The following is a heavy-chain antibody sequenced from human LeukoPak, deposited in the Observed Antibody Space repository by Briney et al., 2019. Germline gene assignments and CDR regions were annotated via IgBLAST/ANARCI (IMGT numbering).Heavy chain of an antibody. D-gene: IGHD6-13*01. CDR3: ARDRRSSSWSEYYYYYYMDV. CDR1: GGSISSGSYY. J-gene: IGHJ6*03. CDR2: IYTSGST. V-gene: IGHV4-61*02. Sequence: SETLSLTCTVSGGSISSGSYYWSWIRQPAGKGLEWIGRIYTSGSTNYNPSLKSRVAISVDTSKNQFSLKLSSVTAADTAVYYCARDRRSSSWSEYYYYYYMDVWGKGTTVTISS.